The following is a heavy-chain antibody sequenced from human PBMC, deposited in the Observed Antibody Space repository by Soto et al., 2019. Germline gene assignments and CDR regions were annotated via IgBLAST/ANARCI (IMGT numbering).Heavy chain of an antibody. CDR2: IYYSGST. CDR3: ARLGYNWNDGGYYYYGMDV. V-gene: IGHV4-59*08. CDR1: GGSISSYY. J-gene: IGHJ6*02. D-gene: IGHD1-1*01. Sequence: SETLSLTCTVSGGSISSYYWSWIRQPPGKGLEWIGYIYYSGSTNYNPSLKSRVTISVDTSKNQFSLKLSSVTAADTAVYYCARLGYNWNDGGYYYYGMDVWGQGTTVTVSS.